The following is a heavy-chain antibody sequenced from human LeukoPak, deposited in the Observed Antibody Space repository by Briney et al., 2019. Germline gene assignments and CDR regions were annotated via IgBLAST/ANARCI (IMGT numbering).Heavy chain of an antibody. CDR2: FDPEDGEA. CDR1: GHTFIDLS. D-gene: IGHD3-3*01. Sequence: GASVTVSCKVSGHTFIDLSIHWLRQAPGKAPEWMGGFDPEDGEAVYAQKFQDRVTMTEDTSADTAYIELRSLTSEDTAVYYCATRPLSQPAPYGASDFYRWFDPWGQGTLVTVSS. CDR3: ATRPLSQPAPYGASDFYRWFDP. V-gene: IGHV1-24*01. J-gene: IGHJ5*02.